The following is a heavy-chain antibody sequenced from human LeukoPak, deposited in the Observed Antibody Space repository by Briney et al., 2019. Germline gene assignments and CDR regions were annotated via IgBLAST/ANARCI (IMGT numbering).Heavy chain of an antibody. CDR1: GFTFSNYP. J-gene: IGHJ4*02. D-gene: IGHD6-13*01. V-gene: IGHV3-30*04. Sequence: PGGSLRLSCAASGFTFSNYPMHWVRQAPGKGLEWVAVISYDGSNKYYADSVKGRFTISRDNSKNTLYLQMNSLRAEDTAVYYCAKDRWAAAGYFDYWGQGTLVTVSS. CDR3: AKDRWAAAGYFDY. CDR2: ISYDGSNK.